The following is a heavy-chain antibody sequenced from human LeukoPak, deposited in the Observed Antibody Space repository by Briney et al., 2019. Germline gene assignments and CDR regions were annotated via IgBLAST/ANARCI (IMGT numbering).Heavy chain of an antibody. V-gene: IGHV4-4*07. CDR1: GASIGSFY. CDR3: ARGLAPTAEGFYAFDT. J-gene: IGHJ3*02. Sequence: MASETLSLTCSVSGASIGSFYWSWIRQPAGKGLEWIGRLYKGGDTNYSPSLRSRVTVSADTAKNQFSLIVSSVTAADTAMYYCARGLAPTAEGFYAFDTWGHGTMVTVSS. CDR2: LYKGGDT. D-gene: IGHD2-21*02.